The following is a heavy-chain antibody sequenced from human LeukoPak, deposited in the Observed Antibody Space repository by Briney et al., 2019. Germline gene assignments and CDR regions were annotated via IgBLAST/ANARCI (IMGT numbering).Heavy chain of an antibody. J-gene: IGHJ5*02. D-gene: IGHD1-26*01. Sequence: SETLSLTCTVSGGSISGNYWIWIRQPPGQGLEWIAYIHSSGYTNYNPYLQRRVTISVDTSKNQFSLKVASVTAADTAIYYCAQRQGPTSGSYDCFDPWGPGAPVTVSS. CDR1: GGSISGNY. CDR3: AQRQGPTSGSYDCFDP. V-gene: IGHV4-4*09. CDR2: IHSSGYT.